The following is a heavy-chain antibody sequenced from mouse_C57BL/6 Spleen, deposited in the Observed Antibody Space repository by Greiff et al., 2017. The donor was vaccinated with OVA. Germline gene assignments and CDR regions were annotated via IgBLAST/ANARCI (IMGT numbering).Heavy chain of an antibody. Sequence: QVQLQQSGPELVKPGASVKISCKASGYAFSSSWMNWVKQRPGKGLEWIGRIYPGDGDTNYNGKFKGKATLTADKSSSTAYMQLSSLTSEDSAVYFGAERVYSTRDYYAMDYWGQGTSVTVSS. CDR1: GYAFSSSW. CDR2: IYPGDGDT. D-gene: IGHD2-1*01. V-gene: IGHV1-82*01. J-gene: IGHJ4*01. CDR3: AERVYSTRDYYAMDY.